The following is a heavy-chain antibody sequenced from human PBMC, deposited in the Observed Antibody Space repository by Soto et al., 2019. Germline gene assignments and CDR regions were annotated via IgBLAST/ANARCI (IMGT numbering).Heavy chain of an antibody. CDR1: GLTLTNYW. J-gene: IGHJ4*02. CDR3: TNFFEF. CDR2: IDNGGSGT. Sequence: EVQLVESGGGLVQPGGSLRLSCATSGLTLTNYWMHWVRQDPGKGLVWVSRIDNGGSGTSYADSVKGRFTISRDIAKNTLYLQMNSLRAEDTAVYYCTNFFEFWGQGTLVTVSA. V-gene: IGHV3-74*01.